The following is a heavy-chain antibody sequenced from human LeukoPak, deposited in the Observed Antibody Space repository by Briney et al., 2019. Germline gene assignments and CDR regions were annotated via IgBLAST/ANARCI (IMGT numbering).Heavy chain of an antibody. V-gene: IGHV3-48*02. CDR2: ISSSSSTI. J-gene: IGHJ3*02. Sequence: GGSLRLSCAASGFTFSSYSMNWVRQAPGKGLEWVSYISSSSSTIYYADSVKGRFTISRDNAKNSLYLQMNSLRDGDTAVYYCARFGSGLDIWGQGTMVTASS. CDR3: ARFGSGLDI. CDR1: GFTFSSYS. D-gene: IGHD3-16*01.